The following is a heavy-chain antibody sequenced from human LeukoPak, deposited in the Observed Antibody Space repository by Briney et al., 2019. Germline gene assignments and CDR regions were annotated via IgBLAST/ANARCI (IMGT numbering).Heavy chain of an antibody. V-gene: IGHV1-8*03. CDR1: GYTFTNYY. D-gene: IGHD3-22*01. CDR2: MNPNSGNT. Sequence: GASVKVSCKASGYTFTNYYIHWVRQATGQGLEWMGCMNPNSGNTGYAQKFQGRVTITRNTSISTAYMELSSLRSEDTAVYYCALNYYDSSGYYVRSFDYWGQGTLVTVSS. CDR3: ALNYYDSSGYYVRSFDY. J-gene: IGHJ4*02.